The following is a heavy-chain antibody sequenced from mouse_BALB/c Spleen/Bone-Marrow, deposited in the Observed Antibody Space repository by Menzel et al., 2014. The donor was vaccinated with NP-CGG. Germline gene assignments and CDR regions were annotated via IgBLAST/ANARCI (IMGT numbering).Heavy chain of an antibody. CDR3: ARRGWDGYFDY. V-gene: IGHV5-6-2*01. D-gene: IGHD4-1*01. J-gene: IGHJ2*01. CDR2: INSNGGST. CDR1: GFTFSSYY. Sequence: DVKLVESGGGLVKLGGSLKLSCAASGFTFSSYYMSWVRQTPEKRLELVAAINSNGGSTYYPDTVKGRFTISRDNAKNTLYPQMSSLKSEDTALYYCARRGWDGYFDYWGQGTTLTVSS.